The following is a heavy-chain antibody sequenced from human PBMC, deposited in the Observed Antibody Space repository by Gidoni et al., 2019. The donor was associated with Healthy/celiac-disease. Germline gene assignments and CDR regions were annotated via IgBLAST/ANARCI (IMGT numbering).Heavy chain of an antibody. D-gene: IGHD6-13*01. CDR1: GGSISSYY. Sequence: QVQLQESGPGLVKPSETLSLTCTVSGGSISSYYWSWIRQPPGKGLEWIGYIYYSGSTNYNPSLKSRVTISVDTSKNQFSLKLSSVTAADTAVYYCARSTVIAAAGTLYYFDYWGQGTLVTVSS. J-gene: IGHJ4*02. CDR3: ARSTVIAAAGTLYYFDY. CDR2: IYYSGST. V-gene: IGHV4-59*08.